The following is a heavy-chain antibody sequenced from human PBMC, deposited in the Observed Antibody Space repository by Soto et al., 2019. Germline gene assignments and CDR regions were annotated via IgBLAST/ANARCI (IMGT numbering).Heavy chain of an antibody. J-gene: IGHJ4*02. CDR1: GYTFSSYA. Sequence: ASVKVSCKASGYTFSSYAMHWVRQAPGQRLEWMGWINAGYGNTKSSQKFQDRVTISRDTSASTAYMELTSLRSEDTAVYYCARDTGDGPFDFWGQGTLVTVSS. V-gene: IGHV1-3*01. CDR3: ARDTGDGPFDF. D-gene: IGHD7-27*01. CDR2: INAGYGNT.